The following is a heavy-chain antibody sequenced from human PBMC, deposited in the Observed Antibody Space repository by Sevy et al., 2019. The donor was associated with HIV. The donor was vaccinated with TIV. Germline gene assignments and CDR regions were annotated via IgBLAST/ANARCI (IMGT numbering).Heavy chain of an antibody. CDR2: ISGSGGST. Sequence: GGSLRLSCAASGFTFSSYAMSSVRQAPGKGLEWVSAISGSGGSTYYADSGKGRFTISRDNSKNTLYLQMSSLRAEDTAVYYCAKDGGLRLRRAFDYWGQGTLVTVSS. V-gene: IGHV3-23*01. J-gene: IGHJ4*02. D-gene: IGHD5-12*01. CDR1: GFTFSSYA. CDR3: AKDGGLRLRRAFDY.